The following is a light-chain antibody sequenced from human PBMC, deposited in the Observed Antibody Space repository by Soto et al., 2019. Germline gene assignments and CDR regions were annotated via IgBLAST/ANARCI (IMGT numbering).Light chain of an antibody. CDR1: QSVSSSY. J-gene: IGKJ1*01. Sequence: EIVLTQSPGTLSLSPGERATLSCIASQSVSSSYLAWYQQKPGQAPRLLIYGASSRATGIPDRFSGSGSGTDFTLTISRLEPEDFAVYYCQQYGSSQWTFGQGTKVDTK. CDR2: GAS. CDR3: QQYGSSQWT. V-gene: IGKV3-20*01.